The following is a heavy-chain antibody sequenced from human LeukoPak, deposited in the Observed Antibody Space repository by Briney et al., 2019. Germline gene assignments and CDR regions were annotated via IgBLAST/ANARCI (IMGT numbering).Heavy chain of an antibody. J-gene: IGHJ4*02. CDR3: AKDLYSNCAFDY. V-gene: IGHV3-30*18. CDR1: GFTFSSYG. CDR2: ISYDGSNK. D-gene: IGHD4-11*01. Sequence: PGGSLRLSCAASGFTFSSYGMHWVRQAPGKGLEWVAVISYDGSNKYYADSVKGRFTISRDNSKNTLYLQMNSLRAEDTAVYYCAKDLYSNCAFDYWGQGTLVTVSS.